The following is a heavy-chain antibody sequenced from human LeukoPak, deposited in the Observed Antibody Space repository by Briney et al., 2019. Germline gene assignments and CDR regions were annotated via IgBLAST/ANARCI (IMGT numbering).Heavy chain of an antibody. CDR2: IKPDGSEI. CDR3: ARAVLPDNSVYRPFDY. CDR1: GFTFGSYS. D-gene: IGHD5/OR15-5a*01. Sequence: GGSLRLSCVGYGFTFGSYSMTWIRQAPGKGLEGVANIKPDGSEIHYVGSVEGRFTISRDNAKNSVYLQMNSLSAEDTALYYCARAVLPDNSVYRPFDYWGQGTLVTVSS. J-gene: IGHJ4*02. V-gene: IGHV3-7*01.